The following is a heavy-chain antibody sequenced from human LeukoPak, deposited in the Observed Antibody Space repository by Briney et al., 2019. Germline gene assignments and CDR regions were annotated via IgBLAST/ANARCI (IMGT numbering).Heavy chain of an antibody. CDR2: ISSGGTYE. CDR3: ARDYTYYYDSGSSGPHYFDN. Sequence: PGGSLRLSCAASGFTFSNYAMHWVRQAPGKGLEWVSLISSGGTYEYYADSVKGQFTISRDNAKNTLYLQLSSLRAEDTALYYCARDYTYYYDSGSSGPHYFDNWGQGSLVTVSS. J-gene: IGHJ4*02. D-gene: IGHD3-10*01. V-gene: IGHV3-30*15. CDR1: GFTFSNYA.